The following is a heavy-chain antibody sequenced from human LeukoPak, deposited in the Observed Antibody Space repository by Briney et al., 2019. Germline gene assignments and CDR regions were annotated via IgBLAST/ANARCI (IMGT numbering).Heavy chain of an antibody. CDR3: AKDRMSTVVTPYDAFDI. CDR2: ISYDGSNK. V-gene: IGHV3-30*18. J-gene: IGHJ3*02. Sequence: GGSLRLSCAASGFTFSSYGMHWVRQAPGKGLEWVSVISYDGSNKWYADSVKGRFTISRDNSKNTLYLQMNSLRAEDTAVYYCAKDRMSTVVTPYDAFDIWGQGTMVTVSS. CDR1: GFTFSSYG. D-gene: IGHD4-23*01.